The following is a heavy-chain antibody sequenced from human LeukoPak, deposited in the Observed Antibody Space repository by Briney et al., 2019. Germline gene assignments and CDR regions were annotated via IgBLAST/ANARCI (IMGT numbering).Heavy chain of an antibody. V-gene: IGHV3-53*01. CDR3: ARGTVTAPDY. D-gene: IGHD2-21*02. Sequence: QPGGSLRLSCAASGFSVSNTYMSWVRQAPGKGLEWVSIIYSGGNTYYADSMKGRFTISRDNSKNTLYLQMNRLRPEDTAVYYCARGTVTAPDYWGQGTLVTVSS. CDR1: GFSVSNTY. J-gene: IGHJ4*02. CDR2: IYSGGNT.